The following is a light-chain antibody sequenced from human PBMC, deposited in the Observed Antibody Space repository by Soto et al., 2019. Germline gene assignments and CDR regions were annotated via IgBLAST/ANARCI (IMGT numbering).Light chain of an antibody. J-gene: IGKJ1*01. Sequence: EIVLTQSPGTLSLSPGERATLSCRPSQSVSNNYIALYQQKPGQARRLLIYGASNRATGITDRFSGSGSGTDFSLTISRLEPEDFAVYYCQQYGSSGTFGQGTKVDIK. CDR3: QQYGSSGT. CDR1: QSVSNNY. V-gene: IGKV3-20*01. CDR2: GAS.